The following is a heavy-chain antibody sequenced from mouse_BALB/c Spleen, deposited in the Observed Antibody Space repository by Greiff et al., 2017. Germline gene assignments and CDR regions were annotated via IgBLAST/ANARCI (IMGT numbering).Heavy chain of an antibody. CDR1: GYTFTSYW. V-gene: IGHV1-7*01. CDR2: INPSTGYT. CDR3: ARRGGDITPFAY. D-gene: IGHD1-1*01. J-gene: IGHJ3*01. Sequence: QVQLQQSGAELAKPGASVKMSCKASGYTFTSYWMHWVKQRPGQGLEWIGYINPSTGYTEYNQKFKDKATLTADKSSSTAYMQPSSLTSEDSAVYYCARRGGDITPFAYWGQGTLVTVSA.